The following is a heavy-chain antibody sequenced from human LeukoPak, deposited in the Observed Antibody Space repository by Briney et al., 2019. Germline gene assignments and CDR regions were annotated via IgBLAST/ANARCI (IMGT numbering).Heavy chain of an antibody. V-gene: IGHV1-2*06. CDR2: INPNNGDT. J-gene: IGHJ4*02. CDR3: VREITRATTYFDS. D-gene: IGHD1-26*01. CDR1: GYSFTSYY. Sequence: GESLKISCKGSGYSFTSYYIHWVRQAPGQGLEWMGRINPNNGDTNYAQKFPGRVTLTRDTSIGTAYMELSSLRSDDTAMYYCVREITRATTYFDSWGQGTLVTVSS.